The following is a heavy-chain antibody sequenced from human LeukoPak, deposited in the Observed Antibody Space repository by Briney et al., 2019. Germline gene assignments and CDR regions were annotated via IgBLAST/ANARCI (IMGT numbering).Heavy chain of an antibody. CDR1: GGSFSGYY. CDR3: ASCSGSYGYGVDV. J-gene: IGHJ6*02. D-gene: IGHD1-26*01. CDR2: INHNGRT. V-gene: IGHV4-34*01. Sequence: SETLSLTCAVYGGSFSGYYWSWIRQPPGKGLEWFREINHNGRTNYNPSLKIRVSILVVMYKYQFSLKVSSEAAAEKGVYYCASCSGSYGYGVDVWGQGTTVSV.